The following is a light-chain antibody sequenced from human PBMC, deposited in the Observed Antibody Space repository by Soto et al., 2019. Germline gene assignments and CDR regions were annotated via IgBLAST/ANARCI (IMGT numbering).Light chain of an antibody. J-gene: IGLJ1*01. CDR1: SSNIESNT. CDR2: SNY. Sequence: QSVLTQPPSASGTPGQRVTISCSGSSSNIESNTVTWYQQLPGTAPKLVIYSNYDRPSGVPDRISGSTSGTSASLVIRGLQSEDEADYYCAAWDDILNGYVFGCGTKVTVL. CDR3: AAWDDILNGYV. V-gene: IGLV1-44*01.